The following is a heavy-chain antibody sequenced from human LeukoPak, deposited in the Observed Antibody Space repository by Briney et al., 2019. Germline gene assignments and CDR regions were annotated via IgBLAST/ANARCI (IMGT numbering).Heavy chain of an antibody. Sequence: KPSETLSLTCTVSGGSISSYYWSWIRQPPGKGLEWIGYIYYSGSTNYNPSLKSRVTISVDRSKNQFSLKLSSVTAADTAVYYCARSESTMIVAWGQGTLVTVSS. CDR3: ARSESTMIVA. V-gene: IGHV4-59*08. J-gene: IGHJ5*02. CDR2: IYYSGST. D-gene: IGHD3-22*01. CDR1: GGSISSYY.